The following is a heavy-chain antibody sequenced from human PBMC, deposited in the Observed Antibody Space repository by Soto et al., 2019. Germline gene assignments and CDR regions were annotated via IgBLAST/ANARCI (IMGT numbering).Heavy chain of an antibody. V-gene: IGHV3-53*01. Sequence: GGSLRLSCAASGFTVSSNYMSWVRQAPGKGLEWVSVIYSGGSTYYADSVKGRFTISRDNSKNTLYLQMNSLRAGETAVYYCARYLVYSSGWDDAFDIGGQGTMVTVSS. J-gene: IGHJ3*02. D-gene: IGHD6-19*01. CDR1: GFTVSSNY. CDR3: ARYLVYSSGWDDAFDI. CDR2: IYSGGST.